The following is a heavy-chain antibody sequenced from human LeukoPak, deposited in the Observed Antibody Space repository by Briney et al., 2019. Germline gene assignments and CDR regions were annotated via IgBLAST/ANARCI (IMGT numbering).Heavy chain of an antibody. J-gene: IGHJ5*02. Sequence: ASVEVSCKASGYTFTNNFMHWVRQAPGQGLEWMGIINPSGDNTWYAQKFQGRVTMTRDMATSTDYMEVSSLRSEDTAVYYCARDNSVGDSAWWFDPWGQGTLVTVSS. CDR3: ARDNSVGDSAWWFDP. CDR2: INPSGDNT. D-gene: IGHD5-12*01. CDR1: GYTFTNNF. V-gene: IGHV1-46*01.